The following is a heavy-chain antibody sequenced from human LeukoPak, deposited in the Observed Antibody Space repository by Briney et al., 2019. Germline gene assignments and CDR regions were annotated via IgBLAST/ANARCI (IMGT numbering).Heavy chain of an antibody. Sequence: GGSLRLSCAASGFTFSGSAMLWVRQAPGKGLEWVAVISYDGNNKYYADSVKGRFTISRDNSKNTLYLQMNSLRAEDTAVYYCARGYCTNGVCPSLDYWGQGTLVTVSS. V-gene: IGHV3-30-3*01. CDR3: ARGYCTNGVCPSLDY. J-gene: IGHJ4*02. CDR2: ISYDGNNK. D-gene: IGHD2-8*01. CDR1: GFTFSGSA.